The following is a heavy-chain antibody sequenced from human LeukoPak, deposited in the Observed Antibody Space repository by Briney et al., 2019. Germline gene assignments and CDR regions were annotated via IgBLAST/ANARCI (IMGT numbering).Heavy chain of an antibody. CDR3: ARSTSSFDS. V-gene: IGHV4-61*03. Sequence: PSETLSLTCTVSGVSVSSDSYYWTWIRQPPGKGLEWIGYIYHSESTNYNPSLKSRVTISVDTSKNHFSLRLDSVTAADTALYFCARSTSSFDSWGQGTRVTVSS. J-gene: IGHJ4*02. D-gene: IGHD6-19*01. CDR1: GVSVSSDSYY. CDR2: IYHSEST.